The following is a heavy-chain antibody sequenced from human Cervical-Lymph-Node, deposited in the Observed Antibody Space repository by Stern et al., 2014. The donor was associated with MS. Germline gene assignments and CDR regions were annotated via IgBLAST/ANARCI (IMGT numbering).Heavy chain of an antibody. Sequence: QVQLVQSGAEVKKPGASVKVSCKASGYTFTDYFVHWVRQAPGQGLEWMGWINPRSGNTIYAQKFQGRFTRTRDTSITTGYMELGRLRSDDTAMYVCARDRYDDPFDSWGQGTLVTVSS. J-gene: IGHJ4*02. CDR2: INPRSGNT. CDR3: ARDRYDDPFDS. CDR1: GYTFTDYF. V-gene: IGHV1-2*02. D-gene: IGHD5-12*01.